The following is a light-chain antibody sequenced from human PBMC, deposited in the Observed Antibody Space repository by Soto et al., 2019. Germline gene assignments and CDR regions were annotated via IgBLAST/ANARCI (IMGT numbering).Light chain of an antibody. Sequence: DIQVTQSPPTLSASVGDRVTITCRASQTISTWMAWYQQKPGKAPKLLVYDASTLQSGVASRFSGSGSGTEFTLIISGLQPDDFATYYCQQYTNTNNPWMFGQGTKVDIK. V-gene: IGKV1-5*01. CDR3: QQYTNTNNPWM. J-gene: IGKJ1*01. CDR2: DAS. CDR1: QTISTW.